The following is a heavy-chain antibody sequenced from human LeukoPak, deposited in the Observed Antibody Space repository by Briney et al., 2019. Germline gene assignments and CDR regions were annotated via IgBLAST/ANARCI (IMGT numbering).Heavy chain of an antibody. D-gene: IGHD2-21*02. J-gene: IGHJ3*02. CDR2: ISDIGTTQ. V-gene: IGHV3-48*03. Sequence: GGSLRLSCAASGFTFSSYELNWVRQAPGKGLEWVSYISDIGTTQHYADSVKGRFTIFRDNAKNSLYLQMNSLTAEDTAVYYCARDRSKVTAYDDALDIWGQGTMVIVSS. CDR3: ARDRSKVTAYDDALDI. CDR1: GFTFSSYE.